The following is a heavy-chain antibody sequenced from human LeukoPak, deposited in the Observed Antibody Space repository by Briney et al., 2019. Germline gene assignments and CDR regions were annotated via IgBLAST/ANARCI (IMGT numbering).Heavy chain of an antibody. CDR2: IIPIFGTA. Sequence: SVKVSCKASGGTFSSYAISWVRQAPGQGLEWMGGIIPIFGTANYAQKFQGRVTITTDESTSTAYMELSSLRSEDTAVYYWASVSYYDFWTPIRGNEYLFDYWGQGTLVTVSS. V-gene: IGHV1-69*05. CDR1: GGTFSSYA. J-gene: IGHJ4*02. CDR3: ASVSYYDFWTPIRGNEYLFDY. D-gene: IGHD3-3*01.